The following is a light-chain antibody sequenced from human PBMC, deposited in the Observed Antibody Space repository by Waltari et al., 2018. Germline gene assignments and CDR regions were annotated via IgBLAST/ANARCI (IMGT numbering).Light chain of an antibody. J-gene: IGKJ1*01. CDR3: QQSYSLPWT. V-gene: IGKV1-39*01. CDR2: AAY. CDR1: QTINKY. Sequence: DIQMTQSPSSLSASVGDKVTITCRAGQTINKYLNWYQQKPGKAPRVLIYAAYTLQSGGPSRFSGGGSGTDFTLTISSLQPEDFGTYFCQQSYSLPWTFGQGTKVEIE.